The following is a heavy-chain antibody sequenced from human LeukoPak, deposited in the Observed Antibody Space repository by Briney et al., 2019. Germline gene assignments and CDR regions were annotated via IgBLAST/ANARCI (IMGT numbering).Heavy chain of an antibody. CDR1: GFTFSSYG. Sequence: GGSLRLSCTTSGFTFSSYGMHWVRQAPGKGLEWEAVIWYDGSDKYYADSVKGRFTISRDNSQNTLYLQMNSLRAEDTAVYYCARSHYDSSGYYFLDYWGQGTLVTVSS. J-gene: IGHJ4*02. V-gene: IGHV3-33*01. CDR3: ARSHYDSSGYYFLDY. D-gene: IGHD3-22*01. CDR2: IWYDGSDK.